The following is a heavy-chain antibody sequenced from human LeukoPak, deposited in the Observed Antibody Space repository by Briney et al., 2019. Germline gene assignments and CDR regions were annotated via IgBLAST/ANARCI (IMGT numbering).Heavy chain of an antibody. J-gene: IGHJ4*02. D-gene: IGHD6-13*01. CDR3: ARGGIGEPGALRK. CDR1: GFTFITYA. V-gene: IGHV3-23*01. Sequence: GGSLRLSCAASGFTFITYAMTWVRQAPGKGLEWVSSIGSGGDTYYADSVKGRFTISRDNSRNTLYLQMNSLRAEDAALYYCARGGIGEPGALRKWGQGTLVTVSS. CDR2: IGSGGDT.